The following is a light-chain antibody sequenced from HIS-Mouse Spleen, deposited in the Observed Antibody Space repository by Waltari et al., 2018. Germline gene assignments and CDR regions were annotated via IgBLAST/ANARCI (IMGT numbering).Light chain of an antibody. J-gene: IGLJ2*01. Sequence: SYELTQTPSVSVSPGQTPRITCPGDALPKKYAHWYQQKSGQAPDLVLYEDSKRPSGTPERFSGSSSGTMDTLTISGAQVEDVADYYCYSTDSSGNHRVFGGGTKLTVL. CDR3: YSTDSSGNHRV. CDR1: ALPKKY. CDR2: EDS. V-gene: IGLV3-10*01.